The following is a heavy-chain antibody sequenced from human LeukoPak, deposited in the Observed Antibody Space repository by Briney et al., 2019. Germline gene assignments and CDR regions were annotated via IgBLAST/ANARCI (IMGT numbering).Heavy chain of an antibody. V-gene: IGHV4-30-2*01. J-gene: IGHJ3*02. CDR1: GGSISSGGYS. Sequence: SETLSLTCAVSGGSISSGGYSWSWIRQPPGKGLEWIGYIYHSGSTYYNPSLKSRVTISVDRSKNQFSLKLSSVTAADTAVYYCARDSDYNAFDIWGQGTMVTVSS. CDR2: IYHSGST. CDR3: ARDSDYNAFDI. D-gene: IGHD4-11*01.